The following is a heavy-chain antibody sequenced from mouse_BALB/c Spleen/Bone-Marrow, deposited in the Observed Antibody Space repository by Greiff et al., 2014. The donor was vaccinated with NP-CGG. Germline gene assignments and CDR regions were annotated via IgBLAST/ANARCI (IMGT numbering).Heavy chain of an antibody. CDR3: ARGSSYFDY. D-gene: IGHD1-1*01. V-gene: IGHV5-4*02. CDR2: ISDGGSYT. CDR1: GFTFSDYY. J-gene: IGHJ2*01. Sequence: DVQLVESGGGLVKPGGSLKLSCAASGFTFSDYYMYWVRQTPEKRLGWVATISDGGSYTYYPDSVKGRFTISRDNAKNNLYLQMSSLKSEDTAMYYCARGSSYFDYWGQGTTLTVSS.